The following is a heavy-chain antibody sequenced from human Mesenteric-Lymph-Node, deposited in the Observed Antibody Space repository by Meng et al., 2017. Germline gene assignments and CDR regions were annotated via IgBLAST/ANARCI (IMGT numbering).Heavy chain of an antibody. CDR1: GGSLSSSNW. CDR2: IYYSGST. D-gene: IGHD5-24*01. Sequence: PLQESGPGLVKPSGTLSLTCAVSGGSLSSSNWWVWIRQPPGKGLEWIGYIYYSGSTDYNPSLKSRVTMSVDTSKNQFSLKLSSVTAVDTAVYYCARKRDGYNPFDDWGQGTLVTVSS. V-gene: IGHV4-28*01. CDR3: ARKRDGYNPFDD. J-gene: IGHJ4*02.